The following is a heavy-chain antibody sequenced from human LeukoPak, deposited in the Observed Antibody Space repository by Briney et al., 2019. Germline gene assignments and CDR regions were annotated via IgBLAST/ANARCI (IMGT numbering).Heavy chain of an antibody. CDR1: GFTFSSYW. CDR2: IKQDGSEK. Sequence: PGGSLRLSCAASGFTFSSYWMSWVRQAPGKGLEWVANIKQDGSEKYYVDSVKGRFTISRDNAKNSLYLQMNSLRAEDTAVYYCARSRVVVIPNWFDPWGQGTLVTVSS. CDR3: ARSRVVVIPNWFDP. J-gene: IGHJ5*02. V-gene: IGHV3-7*01. D-gene: IGHD3-22*01.